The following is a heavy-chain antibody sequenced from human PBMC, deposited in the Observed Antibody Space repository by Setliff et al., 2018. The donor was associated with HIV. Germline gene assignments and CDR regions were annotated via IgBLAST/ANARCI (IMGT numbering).Heavy chain of an antibody. J-gene: IGHJ4*02. CDR1: GDSMRTNY. CDR3: PRRSTVARGVDCFDL. CDR2: VDYSGSS. Sequence: SETLSLTCSVSGDSMRTNYWTWIRQSPGKGLEWSGHVDYSGSSTYNPSLNSRVTLSIDTSKSQFSLRLSSVTAADTALYYCPRRSTVARGVDCFDLWGQGTQVTVSS. D-gene: IGHD3-10*01. V-gene: IGHV4-59*08.